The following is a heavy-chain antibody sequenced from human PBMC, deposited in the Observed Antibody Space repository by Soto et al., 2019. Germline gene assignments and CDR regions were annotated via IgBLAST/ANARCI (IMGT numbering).Heavy chain of an antibody. D-gene: IGHD3-10*01. J-gene: IGHJ6*04. Sequence: LTCTVSGGSISSSSYYWGWIRQPPGKGLEWIGNIYYSGSTYYNPSLKSRVTISVDTSKNQFSLKLTSVTAADTAVYYCTTQGFGGINALVDVWGEGTTVTLSS. CDR2: IYYSGST. V-gene: IGHV4-39*01. CDR3: TTQGFGGINALVDV. CDR1: GGSISSSSYY.